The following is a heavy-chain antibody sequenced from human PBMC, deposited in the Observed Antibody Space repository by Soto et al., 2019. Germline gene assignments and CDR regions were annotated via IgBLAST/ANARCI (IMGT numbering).Heavy chain of an antibody. D-gene: IGHD2-2*01. CDR2: INAGDGNT. J-gene: IGHJ4*02. CDR1: GYTFTGYA. Sequence: QVQLVQSGAEVKEPGASVKVSCKASGYTFTGYALHWVRQAPGQGLEWMGRINAGDGNTKYSQNFQGRVTVTRDTAATTVYMELSSLKSEDTAVYYCARDVSSSIDYWGQGTLVTVSS. V-gene: IGHV1-3*01. CDR3: ARDVSSSIDY.